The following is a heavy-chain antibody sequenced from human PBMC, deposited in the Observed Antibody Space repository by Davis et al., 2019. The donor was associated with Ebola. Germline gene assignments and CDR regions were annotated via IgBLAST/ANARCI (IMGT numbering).Heavy chain of an antibody. CDR1: GFIFSSYV. CDR2: LGTSADT. Sequence: PGGSLRLSCAASGFIFSSYVMSWVRQAPGKGLEWVSTLGTSADTYYADSVKGRFTISRDNSKNTLYLQMNGLRVEDTAIYYCTTPGVQDSGYDVFDIWGQGTMVTVSS. V-gene: IGHV3-23*01. D-gene: IGHD5-12*01. CDR3: TTPGVQDSGYDVFDI. J-gene: IGHJ3*02.